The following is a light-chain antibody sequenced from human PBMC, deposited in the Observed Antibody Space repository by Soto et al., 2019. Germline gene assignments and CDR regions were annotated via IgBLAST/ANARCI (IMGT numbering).Light chain of an antibody. CDR2: AVS. Sequence: QSALTQPPSVSGSPGQSVTISCTGTRSDVGSYNRVSWYQQTPGTAPKLMIYAVSDRPSGVPDRFSGSKSGNTASLTISGLQAEDEADYYCRSYTSSSGYVFGTGTKVTVL. V-gene: IGLV2-18*02. J-gene: IGLJ1*01. CDR1: RSDVGSYNR. CDR3: RSYTSSSGYV.